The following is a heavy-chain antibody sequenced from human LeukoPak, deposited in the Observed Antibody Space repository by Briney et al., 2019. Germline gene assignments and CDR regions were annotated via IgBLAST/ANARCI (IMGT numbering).Heavy chain of an antibody. J-gene: IGHJ4*02. CDR3: ARSGYSGYDPDY. CDR2: ISPSSSFT. V-gene: IGHV3-11*06. D-gene: IGHD5-12*01. CDR1: GFTFSDYF. Sequence: GGSLRLSCAASGFTFSDYFTNWIRQPPGKGLEWISYISPSSSFTNYADSVKGRFTISRDNTKNSLYLQMNSLRAEDTAVYFCARSGYSGYDPDYWGQGTLVTVSS.